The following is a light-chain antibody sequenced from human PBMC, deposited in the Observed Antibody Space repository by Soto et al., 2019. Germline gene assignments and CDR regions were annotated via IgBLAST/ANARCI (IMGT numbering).Light chain of an antibody. CDR3: SSYTTSSTHWV. V-gene: IGLV2-14*01. J-gene: IGLJ3*02. CDR1: SSDVGGYNY. Sequence: QSALTQPASVSGSPGQSITISCTGTSSDVGGYNYVSWYQQHPGKAPKLMIYEVSNRPSGVSNRFSGSESGNTASLTISGLQAEDEADYYCSSYTTSSTHWVFGGGTKVTVL. CDR2: EVS.